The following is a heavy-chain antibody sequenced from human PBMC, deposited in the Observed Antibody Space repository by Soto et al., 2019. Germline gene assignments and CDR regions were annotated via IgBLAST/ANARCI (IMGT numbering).Heavy chain of an antibody. V-gene: IGHV3-21*01. CDR1: GFTFSRHS. D-gene: IGHD6-25*01. J-gene: IGHJ4*02. Sequence: EVELVESGGGLVEPGGSLRLSCAASGFTFSRHSLNWVRQAPGKGLEWVSSISTTSSYIYADSVKGRFTISRDNAKNSLYLQMDSLRAEDTAVYYCARDGYSSGFDYWGQGTLVTVSP. CDR3: ARDGYSSGFDY. CDR2: ISTTSSYI.